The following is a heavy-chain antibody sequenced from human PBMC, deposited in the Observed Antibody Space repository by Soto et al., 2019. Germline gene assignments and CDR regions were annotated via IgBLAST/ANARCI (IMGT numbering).Heavy chain of an antibody. V-gene: IGHV1-69*01. Sequence: QVQLVQSGAGMKKPGSSVKVSCKASGGTFSRYAISWVRQAPGQGLEWMGGIIPIFGTPKYAQKFQGRVTITADESTSTTYMELSSLRPEDTAIYYGASAAAGYWYFDLWGRGTLVTVSS. D-gene: IGHD6-13*01. CDR2: IIPIFGTP. CDR3: ASAAAGYWYFDL. J-gene: IGHJ2*01. CDR1: GGTFSRYA.